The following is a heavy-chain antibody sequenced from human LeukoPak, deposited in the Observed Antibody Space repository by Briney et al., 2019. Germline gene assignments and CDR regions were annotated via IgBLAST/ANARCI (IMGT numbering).Heavy chain of an antibody. D-gene: IGHD1-7*01. J-gene: IGHJ4*02. CDR1: GFTFSSYW. V-gene: IGHV3-48*04. Sequence: TGGSLRLSCAASGFTFSSYWMSWVLQAPGKGLEWVSYISSSGSTIYYADSVKGRFTISRDNAKNSLYLQMNSLRAEDTAVYYCARERDQLELRFSLDYWGQGTLVTVSS. CDR2: ISSSGSTI. CDR3: ARERDQLELRFSLDY.